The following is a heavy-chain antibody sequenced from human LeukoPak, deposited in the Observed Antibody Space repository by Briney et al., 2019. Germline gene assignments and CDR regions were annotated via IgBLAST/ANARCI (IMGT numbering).Heavy chain of an antibody. CDR2: INSDGGTT. V-gene: IGHV3-74*01. J-gene: IGHJ4*02. CDR3: ARRSSGSPPYYFDY. Sequence: GGSLRLSCAASGFTFSSYWLHWVRQAPGKGLVWVSRINSDGGTTNYADYVKGRFTISRDNAKNTLYLQMNSLRAEDTAVYYCARRSSGSPPYYFDYWGQGTLVTVSS. D-gene: IGHD1-26*01. CDR1: GFTFSSYW.